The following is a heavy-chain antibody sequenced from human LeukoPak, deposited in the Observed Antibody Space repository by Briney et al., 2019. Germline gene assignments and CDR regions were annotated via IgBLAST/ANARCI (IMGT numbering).Heavy chain of an antibody. V-gene: IGHV4-61*02. J-gene: IGHJ6*03. CDR1: GGSLSSGSYY. Sequence: SHTLSLPCTVSGGSLSSGSYYWSWIRQPAGKGLEWIGRIYTSGSINYNPSLKSRVTISVDTSKNQFSLKLSSVTAADTAVYYCARDSERYYYYMDVWGKGTTVTVSS. CDR2: IYTSGSI. D-gene: IGHD1-1*01. CDR3: ARDSERYYYYMDV.